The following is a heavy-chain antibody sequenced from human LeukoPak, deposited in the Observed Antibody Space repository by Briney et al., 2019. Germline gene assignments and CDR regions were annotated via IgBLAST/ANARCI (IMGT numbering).Heavy chain of an antibody. D-gene: IGHD6-13*01. CDR2: IWYDGSKK. CDR3: AQGGAQYSSSCYGALKLDY. Sequence: PGGSLRLSCAASGFTFSSYGMLWVRQAPGKGLEWVALIWYDGSKKYYADYVKGRFTISRDNSKNTLYLHMNSLRDEDTAVYYCAQGGAQYSSSCYGALKLDYWGQGTMVTVSS. V-gene: IGHV3-30*02. J-gene: IGHJ4*02. CDR1: GFTFSSYG.